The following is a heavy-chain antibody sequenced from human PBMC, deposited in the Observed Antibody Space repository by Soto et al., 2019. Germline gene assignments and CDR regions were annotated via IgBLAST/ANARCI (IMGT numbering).Heavy chain of an antibody. CDR2: IYYSGST. D-gene: IGHD6-13*01. J-gene: IGHJ5*02. CDR1: GGSISSSSYY. CDR3: ARTLKGIARS. V-gene: IGHV4-39*01. Sequence: QLLESGPGLVKPSETLSLTCTVSGGSISSSSYYWGWIRQPPGKGLEWIGSIYYSGSTYYNPSLKSRVTISVDTSKNQFSLKLSSVTAADTAVYYCARTLKGIARSWGQGTLVTVSS.